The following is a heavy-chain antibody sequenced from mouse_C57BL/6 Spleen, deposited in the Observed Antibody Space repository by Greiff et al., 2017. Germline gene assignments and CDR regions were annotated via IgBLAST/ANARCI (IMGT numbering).Heavy chain of an antibody. Sequence: EVHLVESGPVLVKPGASVKMSCKASGYTFTDYYMNWVKQSHGKSLEWIGVINPYNGGTSYNQKFKGKATLTVDKSSSTAYMELNSLTSEDSAVYCCARAGAIYDGYYSRYFDYWGQGTTLTVSS. V-gene: IGHV1-19*01. CDR2: INPYNGGT. D-gene: IGHD2-3*01. J-gene: IGHJ2*01. CDR3: ARAGAIYDGYYSRYFDY. CDR1: GYTFTDYY.